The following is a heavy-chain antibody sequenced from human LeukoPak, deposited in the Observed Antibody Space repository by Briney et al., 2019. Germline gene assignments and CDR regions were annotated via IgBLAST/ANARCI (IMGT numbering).Heavy chain of an antibody. CDR1: GGTFSSYA. J-gene: IGHJ4*02. CDR3: ARAEGSGSYSDY. CDR2: IIPILGIA. D-gene: IGHD3-10*01. V-gene: IGHV1-69*04. Sequence: SVKVSCKASGGTFSSYAISWVRQAPGQGLEWMGRIIPILGIANYAQKFQGRVTITADKSTSTAYMELSSLRSEDTAVYYCARAEGSGSYSDYWGQGTLVTVSS.